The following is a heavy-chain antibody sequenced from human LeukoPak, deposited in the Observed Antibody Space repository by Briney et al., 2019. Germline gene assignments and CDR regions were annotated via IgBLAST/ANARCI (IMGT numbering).Heavy chain of an antibody. CDR3: ARLPTGTFDY. Sequence: PSETLSLTCTVSGGPISSSNYYWSWIRQPPGKGLEWIGSIYNTGSTYYNPSLKSRVTISVDTSKNQFSLKLNSVIAADTAVYYCARLPTGTFDYWGQGTLVTVSS. CDR2: IYNTGST. J-gene: IGHJ4*02. D-gene: IGHD1-1*01. V-gene: IGHV4-39*01. CDR1: GGPISSSNYY.